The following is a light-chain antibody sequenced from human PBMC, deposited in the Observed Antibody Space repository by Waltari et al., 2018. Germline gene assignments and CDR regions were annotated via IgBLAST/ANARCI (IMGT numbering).Light chain of an antibody. CDR1: QNISSY. CDR2: AAS. V-gene: IGKV1-39*01. Sequence: DIQMTQSPSSLSASVGDRVTITCRASQNISSYLNWYQQKPGKAPKLLIYAASSLHSGVPSRFSGSGSETDFTLTISSLQPEDFATYYCQQSYNTPPWTFGQGTKVEMK. CDR3: QQSYNTPPWT. J-gene: IGKJ1*01.